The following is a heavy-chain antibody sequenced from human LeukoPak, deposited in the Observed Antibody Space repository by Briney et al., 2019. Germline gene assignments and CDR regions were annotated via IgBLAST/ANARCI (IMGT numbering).Heavy chain of an antibody. J-gene: IGHJ4*02. Sequence: PGGSLRLSCAASGFTFSSYWMHWVRQAPGKGLVWVSRINSDGSSTSYGDSVKGRFTISRDNAKNTLYLQMNSLRAEDTAVYYCARVSPYDSSGFDFDYWGQGTLVTVSS. V-gene: IGHV3-74*01. CDR1: GFTFSSYW. CDR2: INSDGSST. CDR3: ARVSPYDSSGFDFDY. D-gene: IGHD3-22*01.